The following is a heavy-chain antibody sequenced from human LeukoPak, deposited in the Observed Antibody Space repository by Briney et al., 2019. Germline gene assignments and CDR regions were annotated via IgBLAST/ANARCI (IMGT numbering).Heavy chain of an antibody. V-gene: IGHV3-33*08. D-gene: IGHD2-15*01. CDR2: IWYDGSNK. CDR1: GFTFSSYS. Sequence: GGSLRLSCAASGFTFSSYSMNWVRQAPGKGLEWVAVIWYDGSNKYYADSVKGRFTISRDNSKNTLYLQMNSLRAEDTAVYYCARDVGRNGMDVWGQGTTVTVSS. J-gene: IGHJ6*02. CDR3: ARDVGRNGMDV.